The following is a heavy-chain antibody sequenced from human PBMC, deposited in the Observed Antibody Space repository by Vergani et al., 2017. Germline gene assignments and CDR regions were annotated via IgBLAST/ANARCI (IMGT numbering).Heavy chain of an antibody. J-gene: IGHJ4*02. V-gene: IGHV3-23*01. CDR1: GFTFSSYA. D-gene: IGHD2-8*01. CDR3: AKGENCTNGVCYWLDY. Sequence: EVQLLESGGGLVHPGGSLRLSCAASGFTFSSYAMSWVRQAPGKGREWVSAISGSGDSTYYADSVKGRFTISRDNSKYTLYLQVNSLRAEDTAVYYCAKGENCTNGVCYWLDYWGQGSLVTVYS. CDR2: ISGSGDST.